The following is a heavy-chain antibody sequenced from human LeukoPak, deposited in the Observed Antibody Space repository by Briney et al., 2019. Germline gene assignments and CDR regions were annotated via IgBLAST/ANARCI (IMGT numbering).Heavy chain of an antibody. D-gene: IGHD6-19*01. V-gene: IGHV3-30*18. Sequence: GGSLRLSCAASGYTFSSYGMHWVRRAPGKGLEWVAVISYDGSNKYYADSVKGRFTISRDNSKNTLYLQMHSLRAEDTAVYYCAKDLKAEAGITDYWGQGTLVTVSS. CDR3: AKDLKAEAGITDY. CDR2: ISYDGSNK. CDR1: GYTFSSYG. J-gene: IGHJ4*02.